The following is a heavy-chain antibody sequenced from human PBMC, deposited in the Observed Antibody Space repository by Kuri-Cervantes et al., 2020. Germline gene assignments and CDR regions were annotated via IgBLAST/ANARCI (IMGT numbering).Heavy chain of an antibody. CDR2: INPNSGGT. V-gene: IGHV1-2*02. Sequence: ASVKVSCKASGYTFTGYYMHWVRQAPGQGLEWMGWINPNSGGTNYAQKFQGRVTMTRDTSTSTVYMELSSLRSEDTAVYYCARLLGRGYWGQGTVVTVSS. D-gene: IGHD3-10*01. CDR1: GYTFTGYY. CDR3: ARLLGRGY. J-gene: IGHJ4*02.